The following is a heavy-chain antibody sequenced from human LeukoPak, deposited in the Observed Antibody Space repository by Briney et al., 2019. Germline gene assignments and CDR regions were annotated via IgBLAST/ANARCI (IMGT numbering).Heavy chain of an antibody. Sequence: GRSLRLSCAASGLTFSSYGTHSARHPPGRWRGWVAFILDDGSNKYYADYVKGLFTISRDNSKNTLYLQMNSLRAEDTAVYYGARHRTGYSYASVYYYYMDVWGKGTTVTVSS. CDR3: ARHRTGYSYASVYYYYMDV. J-gene: IGHJ6*03. D-gene: IGHD5-18*01. V-gene: IGHV3-30*02. CDR1: GLTFSSYG. CDR2: ILDDGSNK.